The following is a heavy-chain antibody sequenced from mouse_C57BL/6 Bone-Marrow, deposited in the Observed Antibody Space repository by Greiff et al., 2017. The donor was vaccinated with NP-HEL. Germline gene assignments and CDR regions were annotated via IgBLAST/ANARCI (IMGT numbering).Heavy chain of an antibody. CDR1: GYTFTSYW. Sequence: QVQLQQPGAELVKPGASVKLSCKASGYTFTSYWMHWVKQRPGHGLEWIGMIHPNSGSTNYNEKFKSKATLTVDKSSSPAYMQLSSLTSEDSAVYYCAKRLRDITLDYWGQGTTLTVSS. CDR2: IHPNSGST. CDR3: AKRLRDITLDY. J-gene: IGHJ2*01. D-gene: IGHD1-2*01. V-gene: IGHV1-64*01.